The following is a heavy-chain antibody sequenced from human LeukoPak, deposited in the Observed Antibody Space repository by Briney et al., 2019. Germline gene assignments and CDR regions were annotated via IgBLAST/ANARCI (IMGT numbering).Heavy chain of an antibody. J-gene: IGHJ4*02. D-gene: IGHD3/OR15-3a*01. Sequence: GGSLRLSCAASKFTFSDYYMTWVRRAPGKGPEWVAYMNQFGTEIKYLDSVKGRFTISRDNAKNSLYLWMTSLTADDTAVYYCARGTYYYEFWGQGTLVIVSS. V-gene: IGHV3-7*04. CDR1: KFTFSDYY. CDR3: ARGTYYYEF. CDR2: MNQFGTEI.